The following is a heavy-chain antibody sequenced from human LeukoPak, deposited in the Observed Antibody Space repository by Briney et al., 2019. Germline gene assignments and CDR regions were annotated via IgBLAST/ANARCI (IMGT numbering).Heavy chain of an antibody. Sequence: SQTLSLTCAISGDSVSSNSVAWIWIRQSPSRGLEWLGRTYYTSKWSSDYAVSVKSRITITPDTSKNQFSLQLASVSPEDTAVYYCARGYLKPGFDHWGQGSLVTVSS. J-gene: IGHJ5*02. CDR1: GDSVSSNSVA. D-gene: IGHD2-2*02. CDR2: TYYTSKWSS. V-gene: IGHV6-1*01. CDR3: ARGYLKPGFDH.